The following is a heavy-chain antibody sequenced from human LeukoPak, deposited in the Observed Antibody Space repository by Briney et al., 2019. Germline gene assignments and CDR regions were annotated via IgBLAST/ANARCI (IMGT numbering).Heavy chain of an antibody. J-gene: IGHJ4*02. V-gene: IGHV4-39*01. D-gene: IGHD2-2*01. Sequence: SETLSLTCTVSVGSISSSSYYWGWIRQPPGKGLEWIGSIYYSGSTYYNPSLKSRVTISVDTSKNQFSLKLSSVTAADTAVYYCARLGHIVVVPAGHFDYWGQGTLVTVSS. CDR1: VGSISSSSYY. CDR3: ARLGHIVVVPAGHFDY. CDR2: IYYSGST.